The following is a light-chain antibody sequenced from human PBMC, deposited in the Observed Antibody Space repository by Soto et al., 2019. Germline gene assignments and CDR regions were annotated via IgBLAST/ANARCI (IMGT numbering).Light chain of an antibody. Sequence: EIVMTQSPATLFVSPGERATLSCRASQSINGNLAWYQRKPGQAPRLLMYATSVRATGIPARFSGSGSGTEYTLTISSLQSEDFAVFYCQQYNNGYSFGQGTQLEIK. J-gene: IGKJ2*03. CDR3: QQYNNGYS. CDR2: ATS. CDR1: QSINGN. V-gene: IGKV3-15*01.